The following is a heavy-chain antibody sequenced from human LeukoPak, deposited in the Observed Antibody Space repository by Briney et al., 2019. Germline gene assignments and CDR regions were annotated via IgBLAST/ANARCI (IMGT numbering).Heavy chain of an antibody. CDR1: GYTFTSYA. CDR2: INTNTGNP. Sequence: GASVKVSCKASGYTFTSYAMNWVRQAPGQGLEWMGWINTNTGNPTYAQGFTGRFVFSLDTSVSTAYLQISSLKAEDTAVYYCARADTGGDSSGWYRYLGLSSPTRINWFDPWGQGTLVTVSS. D-gene: IGHD6-19*01. J-gene: IGHJ5*02. CDR3: ARADTGGDSSGWYRYLGLSSPTRINWFDP. V-gene: IGHV7-4-1*02.